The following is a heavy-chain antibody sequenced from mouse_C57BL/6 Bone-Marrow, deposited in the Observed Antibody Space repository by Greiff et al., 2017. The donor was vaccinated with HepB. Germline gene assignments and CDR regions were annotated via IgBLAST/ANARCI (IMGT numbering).Heavy chain of an antibody. CDR3: ARDAPYYGSSPLYWYFDV. Sequence: EVKVVESGGGLVQSGRSLRLSCATSGFTFSDFYMEWVRQAPGKGLEWIAASRNKANDYTTEYSASVKGRFIVSRDTSQSILYLQMNALRAEDTAIYYCARDAPYYGSSPLYWYFDVWGTGTTVTVSS. J-gene: IGHJ1*03. CDR1: GFTFSDFY. CDR2: SRNKANDYTT. V-gene: IGHV7-1*01. D-gene: IGHD1-1*01.